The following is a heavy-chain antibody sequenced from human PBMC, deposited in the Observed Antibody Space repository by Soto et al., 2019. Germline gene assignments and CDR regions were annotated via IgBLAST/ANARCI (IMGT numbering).Heavy chain of an antibody. CDR2: IYYSGST. Sequence: SETLSLTCTVSGGSISSYYWSWIPQPPGKGLEWIGYIYYSGSTNYNPSLKSRVTISVDTSKNQFSLKLSSVTAADTAVYYCARDVKEYSGYDLGDYYYYYMDVWGKGTTVTVS. CDR3: ARDVKEYSGYDLGDYYYYYMDV. J-gene: IGHJ6*03. D-gene: IGHD5-12*01. V-gene: IGHV4-59*01. CDR1: GGSISSYY.